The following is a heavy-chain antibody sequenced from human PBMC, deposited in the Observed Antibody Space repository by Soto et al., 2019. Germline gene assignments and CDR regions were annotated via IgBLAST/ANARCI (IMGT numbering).Heavy chain of an antibody. J-gene: IGHJ4*02. D-gene: IGHD1-7*01. Sequence: GSSGKVPCKAFGGIFSSYAISSGRPAPGQGLEWMGRISPISGAANYAKKFQGRVTITADKYTSTSYMELSSLRSEDTAVYYCARDMTRTVVPYFDFWGQGTLVTVSS. CDR1: GGIFSSYA. CDR2: ISPISGAA. V-gene: IGHV1-69*06. CDR3: ARDMTRTVVPYFDF.